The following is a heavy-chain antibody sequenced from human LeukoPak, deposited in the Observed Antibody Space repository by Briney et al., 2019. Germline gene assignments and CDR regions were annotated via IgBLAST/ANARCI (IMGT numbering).Heavy chain of an antibody. D-gene: IGHD3-16*01. CDR2: VYYSGSA. Sequence: SETLSLTCTVSGDSISSYYWSWIRQPPGKGLERIGYVYYSGSANYNPSLKSRVTIFVDTSKSQFSLVVSSVTAADTAVYYCATSYYDYDRWDYWGQGALVTVSS. V-gene: IGHV4-59*01. CDR1: GDSISSYY. CDR3: ATSYYDYDRWDY. J-gene: IGHJ4*02.